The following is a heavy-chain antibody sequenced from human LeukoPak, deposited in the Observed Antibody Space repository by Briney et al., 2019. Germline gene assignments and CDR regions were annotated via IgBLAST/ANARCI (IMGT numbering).Heavy chain of an antibody. Sequence: PGGSLRLSCAASGFTFSSYAMSWVRQAPGKGLEWVAVVSYDGSNKYFADSVKGRFTISRDNSKNTLYLQMNSLRVEDTAVYYCARVGSIAAAFVDSWGHGLLVTVS. CDR1: GFTFSSYA. D-gene: IGHD6-13*01. V-gene: IGHV3-33*08. J-gene: IGHJ5*01. CDR2: VSYDGSNK. CDR3: ARVGSIAAAFVDS.